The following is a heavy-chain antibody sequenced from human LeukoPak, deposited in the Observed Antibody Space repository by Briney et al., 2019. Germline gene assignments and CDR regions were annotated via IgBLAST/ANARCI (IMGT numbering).Heavy chain of an antibody. CDR1: GGSFSGYY. Sequence: SETLSLTCAVHGGSFSGYYWTWIRQPPGKGLEWIGEINHSGGTDYNPSLKSRVTVSVDTSKNQFSLKVTSVTAADTAVYYCARGRRQRTSAPFDIWGQGTMVTVSS. J-gene: IGHJ3*02. V-gene: IGHV4-34*01. CDR3: ARGRRQRTSAPFDI. D-gene: IGHD2-8*02. CDR2: INHSGGT.